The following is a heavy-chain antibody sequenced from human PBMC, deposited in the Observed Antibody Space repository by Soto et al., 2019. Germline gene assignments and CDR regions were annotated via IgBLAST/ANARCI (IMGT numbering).Heavy chain of an antibody. Sequence: GGSLRLSCAASGFTFSSYSMNWFRQAPWKGLEWVSSISSSSSYIYYADSVKGRFTISRDNAKNSLYLQMNSLRAEDTAVYYCARDLFSGSYWNYYYGMDVWGQGTTVTVS. J-gene: IGHJ6*02. D-gene: IGHD1-26*01. CDR2: ISSSSSYI. V-gene: IGHV3-21*01. CDR3: ARDLFSGSYWNYYYGMDV. CDR1: GFTFSSYS.